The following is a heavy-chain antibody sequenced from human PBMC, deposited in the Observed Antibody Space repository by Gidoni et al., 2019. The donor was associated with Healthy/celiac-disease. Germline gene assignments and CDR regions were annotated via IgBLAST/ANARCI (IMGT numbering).Heavy chain of an antibody. CDR3: ASPGRRGSSWYYFDY. J-gene: IGHJ4*02. CDR2: IIPIRGIA. V-gene: IGHV1-69*02. Sequence: QVQLVQSGAEVKKPGSSVKVSCKASGGTFSSYTISWVRQAPAQGLEWMGRIIPIRGIANYAQKFQGRVTITADKSTSTAYMGLSSLRSEDTAVYYCASPGRRGSSWYYFDYWGQGTLVTVSS. CDR1: GGTFSSYT. D-gene: IGHD6-13*01.